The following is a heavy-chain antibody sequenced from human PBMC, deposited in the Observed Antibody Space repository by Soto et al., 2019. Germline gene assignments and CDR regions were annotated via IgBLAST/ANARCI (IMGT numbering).Heavy chain of an antibody. V-gene: IGHV3-33*01. J-gene: IGHJ4*02. CDR2: IWYDGSNK. CDR1: GFTFSSYG. CDR3: ARDLRADWIQLWPDY. Sequence: GGSLRLSCAASGFTFSSYGMHWVRQAPGKGLEWVAVIWYDGSNKYYADSVKGRFTISRDNSKNTLYLQMNSLRAEDTAVYYCARDLRADWIQLWPDYWGQGTLVTVSS. D-gene: IGHD5-18*01.